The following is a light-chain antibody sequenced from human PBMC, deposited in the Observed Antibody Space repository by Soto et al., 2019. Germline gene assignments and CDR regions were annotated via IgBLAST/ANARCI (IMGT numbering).Light chain of an antibody. CDR2: LGS. J-gene: IGKJ3*01. CDR1: QSLLHGTGYNY. Sequence: DIVMTQSPLSLPVTPGEPASISCRSSQSLLHGTGYNYLDWYLQKPGQSPQLLIQLGSMRASGVPDRFSGSGSGTDFTLKISRGEAEDVGVYYFMQVLQTPVTFGPGTKVDI. V-gene: IGKV2-28*01. CDR3: MQVLQTPVT.